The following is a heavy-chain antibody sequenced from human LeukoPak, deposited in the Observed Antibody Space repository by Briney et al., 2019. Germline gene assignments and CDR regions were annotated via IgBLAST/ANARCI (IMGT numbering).Heavy chain of an antibody. D-gene: IGHD1-7*01. CDR3: ASTEWNYAR. CDR1: GGSISSYY. Sequence: PSETLSLTCTVSGGSISSYYWSWMRQPPGKGLEWIGYIHCSGSTSYNPSLKSRVTISLGTSRTQFSLKLTSVTAADTAIYYCASTEWNYARWGQGTLVTVSS. CDR2: IHCSGST. V-gene: IGHV4-59*08. J-gene: IGHJ4*02.